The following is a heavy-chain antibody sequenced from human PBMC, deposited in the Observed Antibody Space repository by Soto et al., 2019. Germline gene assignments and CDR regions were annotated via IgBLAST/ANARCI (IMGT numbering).Heavy chain of an antibody. D-gene: IGHD1-26*01. CDR1: GFIINSHA. Sequence: HPVGSLRLSCAVSGFIINSHAMGWVRQAPGKGLEWVSAIGSRGRDTYYADSVKGRFTISRDNSKNTVSLQMNSLRAEDTAVYYCAILGGTYYAFDFWGQGTLVTVSS. J-gene: IGHJ3*01. V-gene: IGHV3-23*01. CDR2: IGSRGRDT. CDR3: AILGGTYYAFDF.